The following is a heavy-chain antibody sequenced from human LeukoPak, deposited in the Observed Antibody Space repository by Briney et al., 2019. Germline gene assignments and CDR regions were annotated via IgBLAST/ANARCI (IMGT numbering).Heavy chain of an antibody. CDR3: AKEPSGITMIVVVITYFDY. V-gene: IGHV3-23*01. D-gene: IGHD3-22*01. Sequence: GGTLRLSFAASGFTFSSYGMSWVRQAPGKGLEWVSAISGSGGSTYYADSVKGRFTISRDNSKNTLYLQMNSLRAEDTAVYYCAKEPSGITMIVVVITYFDYWGQGTLVTVSS. CDR1: GFTFSSYG. J-gene: IGHJ4*02. CDR2: ISGSGGST.